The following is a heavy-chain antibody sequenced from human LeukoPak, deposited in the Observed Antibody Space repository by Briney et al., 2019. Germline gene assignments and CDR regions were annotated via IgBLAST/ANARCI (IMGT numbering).Heavy chain of an antibody. J-gene: IGHJ4*02. Sequence: SETLSLTCAVYGGSFSGYYWSWIRKCPGKGLEGIGEINHSGSTNYNPSLKRRMTISVDTSKKELSMKRSSVTAADTAVYYCARGLYGDYWGQGTLVTVSS. D-gene: IGHD3-16*01. CDR2: INHSGST. CDR3: ARGLYGDY. V-gene: IGHV4-34*01. CDR1: GGSFSGYY.